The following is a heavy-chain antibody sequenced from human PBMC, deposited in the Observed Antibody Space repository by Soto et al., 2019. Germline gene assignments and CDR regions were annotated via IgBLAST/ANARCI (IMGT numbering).Heavy chain of an antibody. CDR1: GYTFTSYG. J-gene: IGHJ5*02. CDR3: ARDHVDYYGSSGTNLDNWCDP. CDR2: ISAYNGNT. D-gene: IGHD3-22*01. Sequence: QVQLVQSGAEVKKPGASVKVSCKASGYTFTSYGISWVRQAPGQGLEWMGWISAYNGNTNYAQKLQGRVTMTTDTSTRTAYMELRSLRSDDTAVYYCARDHVDYYGSSGTNLDNWCDPWGQGTLVTVSS. V-gene: IGHV1-18*01.